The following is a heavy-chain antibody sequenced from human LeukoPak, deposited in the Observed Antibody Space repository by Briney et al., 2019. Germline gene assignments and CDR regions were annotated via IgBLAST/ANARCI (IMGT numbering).Heavy chain of an antibody. CDR1: CGSINSGDYY. V-gene: IGHV4-30-4*08. CDR2: IYYSGSS. Sequence: SQTLSLTCTVACGSINSGDYYWSWIRQPPGKGLERIWYIYYSGSSYYNPSLKSRVTISADTSKNPFSLKLRSVTAADTAVSYCARDRGGYPRGYFDYWGQGTLVTVSS. CDR3: ARDRGGYPRGYFDY. D-gene: IGHD1-26*01. J-gene: IGHJ4*02.